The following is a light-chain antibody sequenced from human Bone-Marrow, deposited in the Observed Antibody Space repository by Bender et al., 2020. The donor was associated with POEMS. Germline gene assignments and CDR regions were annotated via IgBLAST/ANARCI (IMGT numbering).Light chain of an antibody. CDR1: SSNIGDYG. CDR3: GTWDSSLSAGV. V-gene: IGLV1-51*01. Sequence: QSVLTQPPSVSAAPGQKVTISCSGSSSNIGDYGVFWYQQLPGTAPKLLIYDSNKRPSGITDRFSGSKSGTSATLAITGLQTGDEADYYCGTWDSSLSAGVFGGGTKLTVL. CDR2: DSN. J-gene: IGLJ2*01.